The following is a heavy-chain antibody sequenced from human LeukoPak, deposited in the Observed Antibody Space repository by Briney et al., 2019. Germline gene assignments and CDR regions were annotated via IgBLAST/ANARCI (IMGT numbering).Heavy chain of an antibody. CDR1: GGTFSSYA. J-gene: IGHJ4*02. CDR3: AGTGTKTYYYDSSGYYYD. V-gene: IGHV1-69*13. D-gene: IGHD3-22*01. CDR2: IIPIFGTA. Sequence: SVKVSCKASGGTFSSYAISWVRQAPGQGPEWMGGIIPIFGTANYAQKFQGRVTITADESTSTAYMELSSLRSEDTAVYYCAGTGTKTYYYDSSGYYYDWGQGTLVTVSS.